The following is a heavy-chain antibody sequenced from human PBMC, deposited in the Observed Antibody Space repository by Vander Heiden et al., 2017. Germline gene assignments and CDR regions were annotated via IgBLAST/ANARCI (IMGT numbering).Heavy chain of an antibody. J-gene: IGHJ6*02. V-gene: IGHV3-9*01. CDR2: ISWNSDNI. CDR3: AKDWYNYYGMDV. D-gene: IGHD1-20*01. CDR1: VFTFDDYA. Sequence: EVQLVESGGGLVQPGRSLRLPCAASVFTFDDYAMHWVRQAPGKGLEWVSGISWNSDNIGYADSVKGRFTISRDNAKNSLYLQMNSLRGDDTALYYCAKDWYNYYGMDVWGQGTTVTVSS.